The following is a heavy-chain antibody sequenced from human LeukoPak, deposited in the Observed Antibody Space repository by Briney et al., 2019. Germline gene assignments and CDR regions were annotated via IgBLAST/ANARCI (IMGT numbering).Heavy chain of an antibody. CDR2: IYYSGST. CDR3: ARDVFRGIDY. J-gene: IGHJ4*02. Sequence: SETLSLTCTVSGGSISSSSYYWGWIRQPPGKGLEWIGSIYYSGSTYYNPSLKSRVTISVDTSKNQFSLKLSSVTAADTAVYYCARDVFRGIDYWGQGTLVIVSS. D-gene: IGHD3-10*01. CDR1: GGSISSSSYY. V-gene: IGHV4-39*07.